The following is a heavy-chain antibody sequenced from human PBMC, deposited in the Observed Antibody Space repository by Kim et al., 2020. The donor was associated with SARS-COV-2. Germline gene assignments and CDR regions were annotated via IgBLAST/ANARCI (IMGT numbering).Heavy chain of an antibody. Sequence: GGSLRLSCAASGFTFKTYAMNWVRQAPGKGLEWVSTISGSGDITSYADSVKGRITVSRDNSNNTLSLQMGGLRADDTAIYYCARHFDFWSGSDFWGQGTLVAVSS. CDR2: ISGSGDIT. J-gene: IGHJ4*02. V-gene: IGHV3-23*01. CDR3: ARHFDFWSGSDF. D-gene: IGHD3-3*01. CDR1: GFTFKTYA.